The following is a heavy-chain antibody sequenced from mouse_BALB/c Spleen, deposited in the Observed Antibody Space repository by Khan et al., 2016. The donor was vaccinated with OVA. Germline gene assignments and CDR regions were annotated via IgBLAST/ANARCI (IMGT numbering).Heavy chain of an antibody. CDR3: ARNSYMYDFTY. Sequence: QVQLKQSGPGLVQPSHSLSITCTVSGFSLNTYGIHWIRQSQGKGLEWLGVIRSGGSTDYNGAFISRLNITKDNSKSQVFFKMNSLLTADTAIYXCARNSYMYDFTYWGQGTLVTVSA. V-gene: IGHV2-2*01. CDR1: GFSLNTYG. D-gene: IGHD2-14*01. CDR2: IRSGGST. J-gene: IGHJ3*01.